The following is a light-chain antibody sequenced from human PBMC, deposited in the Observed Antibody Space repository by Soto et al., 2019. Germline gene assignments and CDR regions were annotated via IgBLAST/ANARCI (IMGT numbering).Light chain of an antibody. CDR1: SSDVGGYNY. CDR3: SSYAAGSNFYFV. V-gene: IGLV2-8*01. Sequence: QSALTQPPSASGSPGQSVTISCTGTSSDVGGYNYVFWYHQYPRRAPNLMIYEVTKRPSGVPDRFSASKSGNTAAPTVSGLQAEDEAAYYYSSYAAGSNFYFVFGGGTKLTVL. J-gene: IGLJ3*02. CDR2: EVT.